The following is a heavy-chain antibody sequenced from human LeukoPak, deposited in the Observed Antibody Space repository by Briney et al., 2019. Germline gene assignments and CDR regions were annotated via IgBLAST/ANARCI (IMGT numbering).Heavy chain of an antibody. CDR1: GYTFTDYY. D-gene: IGHD3-10*01. CDR3: VRGPNIYGSGRSWFDP. Sequence: GASVKVSCKASGYTFTDYYAYWIRQAPGQGLEWMGWINPNSGGTNYAQKFQGRVTMTRDTSIRTVYMELTRLKSDDTAVYYCVRGPNIYGSGRSWFDPWGQGTLVTVSS. CDR2: INPNSGGT. V-gene: IGHV1-2*02. J-gene: IGHJ5*02.